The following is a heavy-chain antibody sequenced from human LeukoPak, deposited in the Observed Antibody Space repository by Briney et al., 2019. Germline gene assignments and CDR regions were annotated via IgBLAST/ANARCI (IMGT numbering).Heavy chain of an antibody. CDR1: GFTFSSFA. J-gene: IGHJ4*02. CDR2: ISGSDGST. Sequence: GGSLRLSCAASGFTFSSFAMGWVRQAPGKGLEWVSAISGSDGSTYYTDSVKGRFTISRDNSKDTLYLQMNSLRAVDTAVYYCAKDWDLDHWGQGTLVTVSS. CDR3: AKDWDLDH. D-gene: IGHD1-26*01. V-gene: IGHV3-23*01.